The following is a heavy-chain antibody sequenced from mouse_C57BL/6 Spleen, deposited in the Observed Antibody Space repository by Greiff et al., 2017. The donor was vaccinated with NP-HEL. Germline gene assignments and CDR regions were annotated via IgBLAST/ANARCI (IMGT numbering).Heavy chain of an antibody. CDR1: GFTFSDYG. Sequence: EVQVVESGGGLVKPGGSLKLSCAASGFTFSDYGMHWVRQAPEKGLEWVAYISSGSSTIYYADTVKGRFTITRDNAKNTLFLQMTSLRSEDTAMYYCARRVYGYDGGYFDYWGQGTTLTVSS. D-gene: IGHD2-2*01. J-gene: IGHJ2*01. CDR3: ARRVYGYDGGYFDY. CDR2: ISSGSSTI. V-gene: IGHV5-17*01.